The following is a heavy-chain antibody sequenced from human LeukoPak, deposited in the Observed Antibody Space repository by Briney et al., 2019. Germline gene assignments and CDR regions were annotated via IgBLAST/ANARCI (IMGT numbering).Heavy chain of an antibody. Sequence: GASVTVSCTASGYTFTSYYMHWVRQAPGQGLEWMGIINPSGGSTSYAQKFQGRVTMTRDTSTSTVYMELSSLRSEDTAVYYCASGAVAPLEVDYWGQGTLVTVSS. V-gene: IGHV1-46*01. CDR3: ASGAVAPLEVDY. D-gene: IGHD6-19*01. J-gene: IGHJ4*02. CDR2: INPSGGST. CDR1: GYTFTSYY.